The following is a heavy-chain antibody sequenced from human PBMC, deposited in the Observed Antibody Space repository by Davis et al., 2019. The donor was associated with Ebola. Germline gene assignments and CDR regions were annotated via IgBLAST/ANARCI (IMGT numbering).Heavy chain of an antibody. CDR3: ARVGSLQWLPPSGYYFDH. Sequence: GESLKISCAASGFTFSTFGMTWVRQAPGKGLEWVSAVSSSSSYIYYADSVKGRFTISRDNAKSSLYLQMNSLRAEDTAVYYCARVGSLQWLPPSGYYFDHWGQGTLVTVSS. CDR2: VSSSSSYI. J-gene: IGHJ4*02. D-gene: IGHD3-3*01. V-gene: IGHV3-21*01. CDR1: GFTFSTFG.